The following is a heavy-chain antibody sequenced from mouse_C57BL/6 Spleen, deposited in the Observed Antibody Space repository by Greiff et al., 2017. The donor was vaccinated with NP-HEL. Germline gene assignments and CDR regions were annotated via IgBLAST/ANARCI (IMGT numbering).Heavy chain of an antibody. J-gene: IGHJ1*03. CDR1: GFTFSSYA. Sequence: EVKLMESGGGLVKPGGSLKLSCAASGFTFSSYAMSWVRQTPEKRLEWVATISDGGSYTYYPDNVQGRFTISRDNAKNNLYLQMSQLKSEDTAMYYCARVATVVAHWYFDVWGTGTTVTVSS. CDR3: ARVATVVAHWYFDV. CDR2: ISDGGSYT. D-gene: IGHD1-1*01. V-gene: IGHV5-4*03.